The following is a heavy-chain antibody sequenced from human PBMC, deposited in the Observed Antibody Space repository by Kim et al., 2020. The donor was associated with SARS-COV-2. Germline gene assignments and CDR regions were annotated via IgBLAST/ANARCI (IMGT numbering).Heavy chain of an antibody. J-gene: IGHJ3*02. V-gene: IGHV4-31*03. CDR3: ARDLQYDSPGAFDI. D-gene: IGHD3-22*01. CDR1: GGSISSGGYY. Sequence: SETLSLTCTVSGGSISSGGYYWSWIRQHPGKGLEWIGYIYYSGSTYYNPSLKSRVTISVDTSKNQFSLKLSSVTAADTAVYYCARDLQYDSPGAFDIWGQGTMVTVSS. CDR2: IYYSGST.